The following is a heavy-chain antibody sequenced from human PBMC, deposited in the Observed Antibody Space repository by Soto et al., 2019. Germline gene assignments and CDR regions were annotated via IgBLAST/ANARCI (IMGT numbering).Heavy chain of an antibody. Sequence: GGSLRLSCAASGFTFSSYAMHWVRQAPGKGLEWVAVISYDGSNKYYADSVKGRFTISRDNSKNTLYLQMNSLRAEDTAVYYCARGASPTYYDFWSGSPPYYYGMDVWGQATTVTVSS. CDR2: ISYDGSNK. D-gene: IGHD3-3*01. CDR3: ARGASPTYYDFWSGSPPYYYGMDV. J-gene: IGHJ6*02. CDR1: GFTFSSYA. V-gene: IGHV3-30-3*01.